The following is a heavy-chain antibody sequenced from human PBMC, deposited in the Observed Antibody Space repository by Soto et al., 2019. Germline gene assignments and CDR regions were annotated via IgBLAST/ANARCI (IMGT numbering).Heavy chain of an antibody. J-gene: IGHJ6*02. CDR1: GFTFSSYG. V-gene: IGHV3-30*18. CDR2: ISYDGSNK. CDR3: AKLSTTLTPYYYYGMDV. D-gene: IGHD4-17*01. Sequence: LSLSCAASGFTFSSYGMHWVRQAPVKGLEWVAVISYDGSNKYYADSVKGRFTISRDNSKNTLYLQMNSLRAEDTAVYYCAKLSTTLTPYYYYGMDVWGQGTTVTVYS.